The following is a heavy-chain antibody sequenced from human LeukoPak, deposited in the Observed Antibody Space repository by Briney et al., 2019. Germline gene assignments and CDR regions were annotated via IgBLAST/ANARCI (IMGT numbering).Heavy chain of an antibody. Sequence: SGTLSLTCTISGGSVSSGSYYWSWIRQPPGKGLGWIGYIYYSGSTNYNPSLKSRVTISVDTSKNQFSLKLSSVTAADTTVYYCARGRGRYYYDSSGYYYWGQGTLVTVSS. CDR3: ARGRGRYYYDSSGYYY. J-gene: IGHJ4*02. D-gene: IGHD3-22*01. V-gene: IGHV4-61*01. CDR2: IYYSGST. CDR1: GGSVSSGSYY.